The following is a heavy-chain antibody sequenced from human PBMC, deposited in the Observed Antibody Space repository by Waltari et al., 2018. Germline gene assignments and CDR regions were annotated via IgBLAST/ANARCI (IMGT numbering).Heavy chain of an antibody. CDR2: LIPIRGIA. Sequence: QVQLVQSGAEVKPGSSVKVSCKASGGTFSSYAISWVRQAPGQGLEWMGTLIPIRGIANYAQKCQGRVTSTGDESTSTAYMELSSLRSEDTAVYYCARGDYGDINYGHSDFDYWGQGTLVTVSS. CDR1: GGTFSSYA. V-gene: IGHV1-69*04. CDR3: ARGDYGDINYGHSDFDY. J-gene: IGHJ4*02. D-gene: IGHD4-17*01.